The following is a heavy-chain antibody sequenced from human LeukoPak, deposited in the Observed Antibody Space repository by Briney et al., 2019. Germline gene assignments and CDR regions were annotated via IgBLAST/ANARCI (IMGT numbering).Heavy chain of an antibody. Sequence: GGSLRLSCAASGFTFSSYGMHWVRLAPGKGLEWVSSISSSSSYIYYADSVKGRFTISRDNSKNTLYLQMNSLRAEDTAVYYCTNTLFDYWGQGTLVTVSS. CDR3: TNTLFDY. D-gene: IGHD2-8*01. V-gene: IGHV3-21*04. CDR2: ISSSSSYI. CDR1: GFTFSSYG. J-gene: IGHJ4*02.